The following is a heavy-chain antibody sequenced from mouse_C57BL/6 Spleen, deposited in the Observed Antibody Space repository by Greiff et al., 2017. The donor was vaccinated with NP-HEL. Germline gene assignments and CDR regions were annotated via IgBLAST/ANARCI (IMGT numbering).Heavy chain of an antibody. CDR3: ARDYDYERTYFDY. CDR2: IYPGSGNT. V-gene: IGHV1-76*01. Sequence: QVQLKESGAELVRPGASVKLSCKASGYTFTDYYINWVKQRPGQGLEWIARIYPGSGNTYYNEKFKGKATLTAEKSSSTAYMQLSSLTSEDSAVYFCARDYDYERTYFDYWGQGTTLTVSS. D-gene: IGHD2-4*01. CDR1: GYTFTDYY. J-gene: IGHJ2*01.